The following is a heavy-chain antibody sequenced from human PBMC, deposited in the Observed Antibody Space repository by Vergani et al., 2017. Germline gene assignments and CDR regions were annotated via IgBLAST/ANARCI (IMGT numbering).Heavy chain of an antibody. CDR3: ARHTSHYDSSGYYYVGTFDI. J-gene: IGHJ3*02. Sequence: EVQLVQSGAEVKKPGESLKISCKGSGYSFTSYWIGWVRQMLGKGLEWMGIIYPGDSDTRYSPSFQGQGTISADKSISTAYLQWSSLKASDTAMYYCARHTSHYDSSGYYYVGTFDIWGQGTMVTVSS. CDR2: IYPGDSDT. D-gene: IGHD3-22*01. V-gene: IGHV5-51*01. CDR1: GYSFTSYW.